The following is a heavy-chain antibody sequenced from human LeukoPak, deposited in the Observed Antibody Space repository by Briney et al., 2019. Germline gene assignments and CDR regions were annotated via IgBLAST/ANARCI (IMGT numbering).Heavy chain of an antibody. CDR1: GFTFSSYS. D-gene: IGHD1-26*01. CDR2: ISGSGGST. Sequence: GGSLRLSCAASGFTFSSYSMSWVRQAPGKGLEWVSVISGSGGSTYYADSVKGRFTISRDNSQNTLYLQMNSLRAEDTALYYCAKDHRYTGSPRAFDIWGQGTMVTVSS. V-gene: IGHV3-23*01. J-gene: IGHJ3*02. CDR3: AKDHRYTGSPRAFDI.